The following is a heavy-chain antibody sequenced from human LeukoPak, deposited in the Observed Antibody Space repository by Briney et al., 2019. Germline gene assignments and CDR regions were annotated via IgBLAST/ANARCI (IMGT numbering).Heavy chain of an antibody. CDR2: ITVLSGTA. CDR3: ATELRGYSFGYDY. D-gene: IGHD5-18*01. J-gene: IGHJ4*02. V-gene: IGHV1-69*05. CDR1: GGTFSSYA. Sequence: GSPVNVSCKASGGTFSSYAIAWVRQAPGQGLEWMGRITVLSGTANYAQKFQDRVTITTDESTSTAYMEVSSLTSEDTAVYYCATELRGYSFGYDYWGQGTLVTVSS.